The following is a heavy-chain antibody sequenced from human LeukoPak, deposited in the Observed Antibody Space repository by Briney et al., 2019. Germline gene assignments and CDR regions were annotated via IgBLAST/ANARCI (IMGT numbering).Heavy chain of an antibody. J-gene: IGHJ4*02. CDR3: ARGATIFGVVTYDY. D-gene: IGHD3-3*01. CDR1: GFTFNSYW. CDR2: IKQDGSQK. V-gene: IGHV3-7*01. Sequence: GGSLRLSCAASGFTFNSYWMSWVRQAPGKGLEWVANIKQDGSQKYYVDSVKGRFTISRDNAKNSLYLQLNSPRAEDTAVYYCARGATIFGVVTYDYWGQGTLVTVSS.